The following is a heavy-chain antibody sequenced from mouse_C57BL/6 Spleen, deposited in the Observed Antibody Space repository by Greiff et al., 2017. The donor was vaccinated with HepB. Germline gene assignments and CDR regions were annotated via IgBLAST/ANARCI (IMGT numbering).Heavy chain of an antibody. D-gene: IGHD2-4*01. V-gene: IGHV1-58*01. CDR1: GYTFTSYG. J-gene: IGHJ2*01. Sequence: VQLQQSGAELVRPGSSVKMSCKTSGYTFTSYGINWVKQRPGQGLEWIGYIYIGNGYTAYNEKFKGKATLTSDTSSSTAYMQLSSLTSEDSAIYFCARSGDYDEDYWGQGTTLTVSS. CDR3: ARSGDYDEDY. CDR2: IYIGNGYT.